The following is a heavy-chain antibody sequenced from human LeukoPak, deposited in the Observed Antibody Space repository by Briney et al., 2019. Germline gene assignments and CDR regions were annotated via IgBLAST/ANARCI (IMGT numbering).Heavy chain of an antibody. CDR1: GLTFSTYA. Sequence: GGSLRLSCVASGLTFSTYAMMWVRQAPGKGLEWVSPIRASDGYTEYADSVKGRFTISRDNSKKTLYLQMRSLRAEDTAIYYCARDPNGDHIGAFDFGGQGTLVTVSS. J-gene: IGHJ3*01. CDR2: IRASDGYT. CDR3: ARDPNGDHIGAFDF. D-gene: IGHD4-17*01. V-gene: IGHV3-23*01.